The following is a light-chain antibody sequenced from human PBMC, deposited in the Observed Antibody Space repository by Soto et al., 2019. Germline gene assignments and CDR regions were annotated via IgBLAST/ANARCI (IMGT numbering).Light chain of an antibody. CDR1: QRISNY. Sequence: DIQMSQSPCSLSSSVGDRDTITCRASQRISNYLTWHQQKPGQALKLLIYDASSLQSGVPSRFTGRGFATNITSSISSLQEEDFATYYAKPSDVFGQGTKV. CDR2: DAS. J-gene: IGKJ1*01. V-gene: IGKV1-39*01. CDR3: KPSDV.